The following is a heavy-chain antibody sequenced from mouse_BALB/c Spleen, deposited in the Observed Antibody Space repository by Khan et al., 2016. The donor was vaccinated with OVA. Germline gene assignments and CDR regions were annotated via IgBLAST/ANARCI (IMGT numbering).Heavy chain of an antibody. CDR3: VRGRAY. CDR2: INYSGTT. CDR1: GYSITSDYA. J-gene: IGHJ3*01. Sequence: EVQLLETGPGLVKLSQSLSLTCTVTGYSITSDYAWNWIRQFPGNKLEWMGYINYSGTTSKKPSLKSRISITRDTSKNQFFLQLNSVTTEDTATYYCVRGRAYWGQGTLVTVSA. V-gene: IGHV3-2*02.